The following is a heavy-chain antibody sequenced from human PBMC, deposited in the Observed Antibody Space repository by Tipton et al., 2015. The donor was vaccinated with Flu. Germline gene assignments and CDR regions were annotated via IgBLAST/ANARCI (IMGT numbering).Heavy chain of an antibody. CDR3: ARDRPNYYYYGMDV. J-gene: IGHJ6*02. CDR2: IYYSGST. Sequence: TLSLTCTVSGGSISSYYCCWIRQPPGKGLEWIGYIYYSGSTNYNPSLKSRVTISVDTSKNQFSLKLSSVTAADTAAYYCARDRPNYYYYGMDVWGQGTTVTVSS. CDR1: GGSISSYY. V-gene: IGHV4-59*01.